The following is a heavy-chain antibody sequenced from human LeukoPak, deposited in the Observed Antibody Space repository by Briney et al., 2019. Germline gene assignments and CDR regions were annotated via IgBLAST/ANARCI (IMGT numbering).Heavy chain of an antibody. J-gene: IGHJ4*02. CDR3: ARGTSSGWPDYLDY. Sequence: PGGSLRLSCAASGFTFSSYWMHWVRQAPGKGLVWVSRINSDGSSTSYADSVRGRFTISRDNARNTVYLQTNSLRPEDTAVYYCARGTSSGWPDYLDYWGQGTLVSVSS. V-gene: IGHV3-74*01. D-gene: IGHD6-19*01. CDR2: INSDGSST. CDR1: GFTFSSYW.